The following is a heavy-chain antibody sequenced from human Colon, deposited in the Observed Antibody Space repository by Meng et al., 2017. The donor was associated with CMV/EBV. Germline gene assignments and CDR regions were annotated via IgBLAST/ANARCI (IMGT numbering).Heavy chain of an antibody. V-gene: IGHV3-53*01. CDR1: GVSVSTNI. Sequence: GESLKISCAASGVSVSTNIMNWVRQAPGKGLEWVSLIHASGTTYYADSVKGRFTISRDDSKNTLYLQMNSLRAEDTAVYYCARKPNYLGMDVWGHGTRSPSP. CDR3: ARKPNYLGMDV. CDR2: IHASGTT. J-gene: IGHJ6*02.